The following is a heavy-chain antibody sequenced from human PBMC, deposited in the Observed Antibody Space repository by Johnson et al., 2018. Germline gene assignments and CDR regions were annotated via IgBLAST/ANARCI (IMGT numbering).Heavy chain of an antibody. J-gene: IGHJ5*02. CDR1: GFTFSGYG. V-gene: IGHV3-72*01. Sequence: VQLQESGGGVVQPGRSLRLSCAASGFTFSGYGMHWVRQAPGKGLEWVGRSRNKANGYTTEYAVSVRGRFSVSRDESKNSLYLQMNSLKIEDTAVYFCARDLRYNDHSYFPSWGQGILVTVAA. CDR3: ARDLRYNDHSYFPS. D-gene: IGHD2-21*01. CDR2: SRNKANGYTT.